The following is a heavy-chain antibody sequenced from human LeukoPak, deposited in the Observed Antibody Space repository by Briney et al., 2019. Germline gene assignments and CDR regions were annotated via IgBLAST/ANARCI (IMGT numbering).Heavy chain of an antibody. CDR2: ISSSSSTI. Sequence: GGSLRLSCAASGFTFSSYEMNWVRQAPGKGLEWVSYISSSSSTIYYADSVKGRFTISRDNAKNSLYLQMNSLRAEDTAVYYCARQGWDAFDIWGQGTMVTVSS. CDR1: GFTFSSYE. D-gene: IGHD5-24*01. J-gene: IGHJ3*02. CDR3: ARQGWDAFDI. V-gene: IGHV3-48*01.